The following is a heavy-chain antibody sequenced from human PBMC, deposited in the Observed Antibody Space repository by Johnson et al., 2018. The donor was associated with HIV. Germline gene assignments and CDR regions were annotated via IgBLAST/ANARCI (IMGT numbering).Heavy chain of an antibody. CDR2: ISYDGSNK. Sequence: QLQLVESGGGVVQPGRSLRLSCAASGFSFSSYPMHWVRQAPGKGLEWVAVISYDGSNKYYADSVKGRFTISRDNSKNTLYLQMNSLRAEDTAVYYCARDGDGDYAFDIWGQGTMVTVSS. CDR3: ARDGDGDYAFDI. CDR1: GFSFSSYP. D-gene: IGHD4-17*01. V-gene: IGHV3-30*04. J-gene: IGHJ3*02.